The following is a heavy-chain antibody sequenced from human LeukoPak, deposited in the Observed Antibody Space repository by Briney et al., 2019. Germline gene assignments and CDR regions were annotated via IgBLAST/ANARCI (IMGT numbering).Heavy chain of an antibody. J-gene: IGHJ4*02. Sequence: AGYIQLCSAACGLIFRNYAMRWALQDPGKGLEWVSAINGGGGDRFYADSVKGRFTISRDNSKNTLYLQMSSLRVEDTAVYYCGKAEAGTYYFDYWGQGTLVTVSS. V-gene: IGHV3-23*01. CDR1: GLIFRNYA. CDR3: GKAEAGTYYFDY. D-gene: IGHD6-19*01. CDR2: INGGGGDR.